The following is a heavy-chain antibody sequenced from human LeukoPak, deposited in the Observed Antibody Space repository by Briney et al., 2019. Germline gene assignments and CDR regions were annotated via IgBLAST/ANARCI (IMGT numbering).Heavy chain of an antibody. CDR2: INPNSGGT. V-gene: IGHV1-2*02. CDR1: GYTFTGYY. J-gene: IGHJ1*01. CDR3: ARHSFPYYYDSSGYGPDFQH. Sequence: ASVKVSCKASGYTFTGYYMHWVRQAPGQGLEWMGWINPNSGGTNYAQKFQGRVTMTRDTSISTAYMELSRLRSDDTAVYYCARHSFPYYYDSSGYGPDFQHWGQGTLVTVSS. D-gene: IGHD3-22*01.